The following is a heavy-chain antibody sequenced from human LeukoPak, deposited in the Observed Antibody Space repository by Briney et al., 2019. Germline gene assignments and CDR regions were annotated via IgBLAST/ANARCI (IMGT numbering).Heavy chain of an antibody. CDR3: AKRADSAWHYLDY. V-gene: IGHV3-30*18. Sequence: PGRSLRLSCAASGFTFSSHAMHWVREAPGKGLVWVAVIFYDGSDKYNADSVKGRFTISRDNSKNTLYLQMNSLRAEDTAVYYCAKRADSAWHYLDYWGQGTLVTVSS. CDR1: GFTFSSHA. CDR2: IFYDGSDK. D-gene: IGHD6-19*01. J-gene: IGHJ4*02.